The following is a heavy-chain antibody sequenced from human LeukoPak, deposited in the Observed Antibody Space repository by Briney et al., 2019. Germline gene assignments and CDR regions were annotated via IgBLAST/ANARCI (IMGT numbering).Heavy chain of an antibody. J-gene: IGHJ5*02. D-gene: IGHD3-10*01. CDR1: GDSISSDYY. Sequence: PSETLSLTCAVSGDSISSDYYWAWIRQPPGKGLEWIESIYHSGSTYYNPSLKSRVTISVDTSKNQFSLKVRSVTAADTAVYYCARVSEVRGVILGWFDPWGQGTLVTVSS. CDR3: ARVSEVRGVILGWFDP. V-gene: IGHV4-38-2*01. CDR2: IYHSGST.